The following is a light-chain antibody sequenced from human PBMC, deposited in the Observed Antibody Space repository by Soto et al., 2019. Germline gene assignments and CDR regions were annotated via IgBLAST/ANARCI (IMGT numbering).Light chain of an antibody. V-gene: IGLV2-23*01. CDR3: CSSAGSSLYV. CDR1: SSDVGSYNL. CDR2: EGT. J-gene: IGLJ1*01. Sequence: QSVLTQPASVSGSPGQSIAISCTGTSSDVGSYNLVSWYQQHPGKAPKLMIYEGTKRPSGVSNRFSGSKSGNTASLTIPGLQAEDEADYYCCSSAGSSLYVFGSGTKVTVL.